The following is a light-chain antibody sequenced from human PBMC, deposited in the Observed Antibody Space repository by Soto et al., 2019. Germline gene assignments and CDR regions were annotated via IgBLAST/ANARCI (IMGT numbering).Light chain of an antibody. CDR2: DAS. CDR1: QSVSSY. V-gene: IGKV3-11*01. CDR3: QQRSNWPPRT. Sequence: EIVLTQSPATLSLSPGERATLSCRASQSVSSYLAWYQQKPGQAPRLLIYDASNRATGIPARFSGSGSGTEFTITISSREPADFAVYYCQQRSNWPPRTFGQGTRLEIK. J-gene: IGKJ5*01.